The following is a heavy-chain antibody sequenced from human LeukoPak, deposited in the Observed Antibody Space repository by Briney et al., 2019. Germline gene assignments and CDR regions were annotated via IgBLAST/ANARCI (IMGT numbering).Heavy chain of an antibody. J-gene: IGHJ2*01. D-gene: IGHD2-2*01. CDR3: ARDVYCSSTSYCYWFFDL. CDR2: LYGDGTT. CDR1: GFTVSSNY. Sequence: PGGSLRLSCAASGFTVSSNYMSWVRQAPGKGLEWVSILYGDGTTYYADSVKGRFTISRDNAKNSLYLQMNSLRAEDTAVYYCARDVYCSSTSYCYWFFDLWGRGTLVTVSS. V-gene: IGHV3-53*01.